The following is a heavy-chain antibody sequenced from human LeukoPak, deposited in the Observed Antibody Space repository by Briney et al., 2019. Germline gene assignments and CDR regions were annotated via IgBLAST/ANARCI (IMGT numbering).Heavy chain of an antibody. J-gene: IGHJ6*02. V-gene: IGHV1-18*01. CDR3: AVCPSDYYYYGMDV. CDR1: GYTFTSYG. Sequence: ASVKVSCKASGYTFTSYGISWVRQAPGQGLEWMGWISPYNGNTNYAQKFQGRVTMTTDTSTSTAYMELRSLRSDDTAVYYCAVCPSDYYYYGMDVWGQGTTVTVSS. CDR2: ISPYNGNT.